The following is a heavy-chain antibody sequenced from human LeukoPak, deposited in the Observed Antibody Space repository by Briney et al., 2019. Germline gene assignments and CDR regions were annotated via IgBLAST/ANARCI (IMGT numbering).Heavy chain of an antibody. D-gene: IGHD3-22*01. Sequence: PSETLSLTCAVYGGSFSGYYWSWIRQPPGKGLEWIGEINHSGSTNYNPSLKSRVTISVDTSKNQFSLKLSSVTAADTAVYYCARGSGRYYYDSSGYLYWGQGTLVTVSS. CDR1: GGSFSGYY. V-gene: IGHV4-34*01. J-gene: IGHJ4*02. CDR2: INHSGST. CDR3: ARGSGRYYYDSSGYLY.